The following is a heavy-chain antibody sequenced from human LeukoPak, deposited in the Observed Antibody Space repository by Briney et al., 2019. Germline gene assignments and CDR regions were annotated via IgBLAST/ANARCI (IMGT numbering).Heavy chain of an antibody. V-gene: IGHV3-15*01. CDR2: IKSKTDGGTT. Sequence: GGSLRLSCGASGFTFSNAWMSWVRQAPGKGLEWVGRIKSKTDGGTTDYAAPVKGGFTISRDDSKNTLYLQMNSLKTEDTAVYYCTTGPPPILASGGSLLDYWGQGTLVTVSS. CDR3: TTGPPPILASGGSLLDY. CDR1: GFTFSNAW. D-gene: IGHD2-15*01. J-gene: IGHJ4*02.